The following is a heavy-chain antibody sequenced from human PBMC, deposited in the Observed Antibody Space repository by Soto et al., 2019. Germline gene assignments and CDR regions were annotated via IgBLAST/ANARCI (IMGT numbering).Heavy chain of an antibody. V-gene: IGHV1-46*04. Sequence: QVKLVQSGAEVKEPGASVKISCKASGYTFTSYYMYWVRQAPGQGLEWMGIINPAGAAANYAQNLQGRVTMTGDTSTSIVYMELRGLRSDDTATYSCARDATGYGMDVWGQGTTVTVSS. CDR3: ARDATGYGMDV. CDR1: GYTFTSYY. J-gene: IGHJ6*02. CDR2: INPAGAAA.